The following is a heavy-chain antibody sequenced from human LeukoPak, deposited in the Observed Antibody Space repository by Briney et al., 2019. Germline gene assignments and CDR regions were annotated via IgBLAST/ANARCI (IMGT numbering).Heavy chain of an antibody. D-gene: IGHD3-22*01. V-gene: IGHV1-18*01. Sequence: ASVKVSCKASGYTFTSYGISWVRQAPGQGLEWMGWISAYNGNTNYAQKLQGRVTMTTDTSTSTAYMELRSLRSDDTAVYYCARDLDRSYYYDSSGYPPFDYWGQGTLVTVSS. J-gene: IGHJ4*02. CDR1: GYTFTSYG. CDR3: ARDLDRSYYYDSSGYPPFDY. CDR2: ISAYNGNT.